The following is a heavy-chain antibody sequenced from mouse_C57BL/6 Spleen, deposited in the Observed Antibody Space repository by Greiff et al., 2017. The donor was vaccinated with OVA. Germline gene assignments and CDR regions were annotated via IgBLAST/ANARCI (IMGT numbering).Heavy chain of an antibody. CDR3: TRCTTVVDWYFDV. CDR2: IDPETGGT. D-gene: IGHD1-1*01. V-gene: IGHV1-15*01. J-gene: IGHJ1*03. Sequence: QVQLQQPGAELVRPGASVTLSCKASGYTFTDYEMHWVKQTPVHGLEWIGAIDPETGGTAYNQKFKGKAILTADKSSSTAYMELRSLTSEDSAVYYCTRCTTVVDWYFDVWGTGTTVTVSS. CDR1: GYTFTDYE.